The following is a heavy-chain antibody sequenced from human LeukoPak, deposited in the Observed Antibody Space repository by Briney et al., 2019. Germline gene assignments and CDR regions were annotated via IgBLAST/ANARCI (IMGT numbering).Heavy chain of an antibody. Sequence: SPTLSLTFAISGDSVSSNSAAWNWIRQSPSRGLEWLGRTYYRSKWYNDYAVSVKSRITINPDTSKNQFSLQLNSVTPEDTAVYYCARETYCSGGSCYSNSYYYYGMDVWGQGTTVTVSS. CDR1: GDSVSSNSAA. J-gene: IGHJ6*02. CDR2: TYYRSKWYN. V-gene: IGHV6-1*01. CDR3: ARETYCSGGSCYSNSYYYYGMDV. D-gene: IGHD2-15*01.